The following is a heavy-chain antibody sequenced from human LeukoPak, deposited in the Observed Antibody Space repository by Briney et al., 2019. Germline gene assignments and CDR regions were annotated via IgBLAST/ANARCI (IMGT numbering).Heavy chain of an antibody. CDR2: IYSGGST. J-gene: IGHJ6*02. Sequence: GGSLRLSCAASGFTVSSNYMSWVRQAPGKGLEWISVIYSGGSTYYADSVKGRFTISRDNSKNTLYLQMNSLRAEDTAVYYCAKALGTRGWKYYGMDVWGQGTTVTVSS. V-gene: IGHV3-53*01. CDR1: GFTVSSNY. CDR3: AKALGTRGWKYYGMDV. D-gene: IGHD1/OR15-1a*01.